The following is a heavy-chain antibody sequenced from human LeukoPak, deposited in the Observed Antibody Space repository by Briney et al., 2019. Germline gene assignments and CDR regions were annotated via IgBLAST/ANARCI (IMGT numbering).Heavy chain of an antibody. V-gene: IGHV4-30-4*01. CDR3: ARDKGFYYENTDYP. CDR1: GGSISSSSYY. Sequence: SETLSLTCTVSGGSISSSSYYWSWIRQPPGKGLEWIGYIYYSGSTYYNPSLKSRVTISVDTSKNQFSLKLNSVTAADTAVYYCARDKGFYYENTDYPWGQGTLVTVSS. J-gene: IGHJ5*02. CDR2: IYYSGST. D-gene: IGHD3-22*01.